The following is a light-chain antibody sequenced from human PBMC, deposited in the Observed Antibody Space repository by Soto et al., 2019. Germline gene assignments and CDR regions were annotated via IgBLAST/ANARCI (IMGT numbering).Light chain of an antibody. J-gene: IGLJ2*01. V-gene: IGLV2-8*01. CDR1: RSDVGGYNY. CDR2: EVA. CDR3: TSFAGNNNFV. Sequence: QSALTQPPSASGSPGQSVTISCTGTRSDVGGYNYVSWYRQHPGKAPKLIIYEVAKRPSGVPDRFSGSKSGNTASLTVSGLQAEDEGDYYCTSFAGNNNFVFGGGTKLTVL.